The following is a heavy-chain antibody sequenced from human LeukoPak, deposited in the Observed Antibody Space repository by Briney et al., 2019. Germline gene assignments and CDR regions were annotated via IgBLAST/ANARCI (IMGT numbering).Heavy chain of an antibody. CDR1: VYSFNDYY. V-gene: IGHV1-2*02. CDR3: ARNYGGTSKYFDH. CDR2: ISPNSGGT. Sequence: ASVKVSCKASVYSFNDYYIHWVRQAPGQGLEWMGWISPNSGGTNYAQSFQGRVTMTRDTSITTAYMELSGLTSDDTALYYCARNYGGTSKYFDHWGQGTLVTVSS. J-gene: IGHJ4*02. D-gene: IGHD4-23*01.